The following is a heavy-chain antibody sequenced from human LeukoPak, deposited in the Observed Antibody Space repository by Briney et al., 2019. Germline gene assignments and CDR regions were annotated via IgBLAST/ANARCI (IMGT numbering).Heavy chain of an antibody. CDR3: ARVLRYCSGGNCYSGGLGYMDV. J-gene: IGHJ6*03. D-gene: IGHD2-15*01. Sequence: GGSLRLSCAASGFTFSDYWMHWVRQAPGKGLVGVSRINSDGRITSYADSVKGRFTISRDNAKNSLYLQMNSLRAEDTAVYYCARVLRYCSGGNCYSGGLGYMDVWGKGTTVTISS. V-gene: IGHV3-74*01. CDR1: GFTFSDYW. CDR2: INSDGRIT.